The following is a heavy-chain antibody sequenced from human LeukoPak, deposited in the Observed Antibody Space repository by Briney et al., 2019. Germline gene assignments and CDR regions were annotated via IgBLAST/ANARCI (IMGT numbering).Heavy chain of an antibody. D-gene: IGHD1-14*01. V-gene: IGHV3-30*02. Sequence: GGSLRLSCTASGFTFNSTGMHWVRQAPGKGLEWVSYIWYDGNNKYYGDSVKGRLTVSRDNSKNTLYLQMNSLRVEDTAVYYCARTYNPDYWGQGTLVTVSS. CDR2: IWYDGNNK. CDR1: GFTFNSTG. J-gene: IGHJ4*02. CDR3: ARTYNPDY.